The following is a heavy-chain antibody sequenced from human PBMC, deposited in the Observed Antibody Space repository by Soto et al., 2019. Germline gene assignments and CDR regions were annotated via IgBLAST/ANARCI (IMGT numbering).Heavy chain of an antibody. CDR1: GGTFSSYA. CDR3: ASSVTAIDYYYYGMDV. CDR2: IIPIFGTA. D-gene: IGHD2-21*02. J-gene: IGHJ6*02. V-gene: IGHV1-69*13. Sequence: SVKVSCKASGGTFSSYAISWVRQAPGQGLEWMGGIIPIFGTANYAQKFQGRVTITADESTSTAYMELSSLRSEDTAVYYCASSVTAIDYYYYGMDVWGQGTTVTVSS.